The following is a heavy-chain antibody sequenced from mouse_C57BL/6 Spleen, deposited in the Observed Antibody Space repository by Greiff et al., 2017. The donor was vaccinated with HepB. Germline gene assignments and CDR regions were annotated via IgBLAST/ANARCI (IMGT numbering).Heavy chain of an antibody. V-gene: IGHV14-4*01. CDR3: TTRLTGCYFDY. J-gene: IGHJ2*01. D-gene: IGHD4-1*01. Sequence: EVQLQQSGAELVRPGASVKLSCTASGFNIKDDYMHWVKQRPEQGLEWIGWIDPENGDTEYASKFQGKATITADTSSNTAYLQLSSLTSEDTAVYYCTTRLTGCYFDYWGQGTTLTVSS. CDR2: IDPENGDT. CDR1: GFNIKDDY.